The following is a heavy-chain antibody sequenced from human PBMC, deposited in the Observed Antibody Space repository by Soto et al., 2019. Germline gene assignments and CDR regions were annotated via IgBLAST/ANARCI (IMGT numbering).Heavy chain of an antibody. CDR2: IYHSGST. J-gene: IGHJ4*02. CDR3: ARVPDY. Sequence: QLQLQASGSGLVKPSQTLSLTCAVSGGSISSGGYSWSWIRQPPGKGLEWIGYIYHSGSTYYNPSLKSRVTISVDTSKNQFSLKLSSVTVADTAVYYCARVPDYWGQGTLVTVAS. CDR1: GGSISSGGYS. V-gene: IGHV4-30-2*01.